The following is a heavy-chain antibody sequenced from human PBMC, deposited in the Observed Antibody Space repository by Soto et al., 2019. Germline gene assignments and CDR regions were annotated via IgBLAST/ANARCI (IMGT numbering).Heavy chain of an antibody. J-gene: IGHJ6*02. CDR1: GFTVSSNY. CDR3: ARGRVLWFGETEFFGYYGMDV. CDR2: IYSGGST. V-gene: IGHV3-53*04. D-gene: IGHD3-10*01. Sequence: EVQLVESGGGLVQPGGSLRLSCAASGFTVSSNYMSWVRQAPGKGLEWVSVIYSGGSTYYADSVKGRFTISRHNSKNTLYLQMNSLRAEDTAVYYCARGRVLWFGETEFFGYYGMDVWGQGTTVTVSS.